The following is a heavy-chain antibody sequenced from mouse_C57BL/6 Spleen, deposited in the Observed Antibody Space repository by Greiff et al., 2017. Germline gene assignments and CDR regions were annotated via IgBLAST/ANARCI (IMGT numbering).Heavy chain of an antibody. J-gene: IGHJ3*01. CDR2: INPSSGYT. CDR1: GYTFTSYT. V-gene: IGHV1-4*01. Sequence: QVQLKESGAELARPGASVKMSCKASGYTFTSYTMHWVKQRPGQGLEWIGYINPSSGYTKYNQKFKDKATLTADKSSSTAYMQLSSLTSEDSAVYYCAREGTDYYGSWFAYWGQGTLVTVSA. D-gene: IGHD1-2*01. CDR3: AREGTDYYGSWFAY.